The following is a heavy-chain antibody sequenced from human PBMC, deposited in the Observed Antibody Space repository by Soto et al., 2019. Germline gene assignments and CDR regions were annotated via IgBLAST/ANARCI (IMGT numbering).Heavy chain of an antibody. V-gene: IGHV1-3*01. CDR1: GYTFTSYA. J-gene: IGHJ6*03. CDR2: INAGNGNT. D-gene: IGHD5-12*01. Sequence: ASVKVSCKASGYTFTSYAMHWVRQAPGQRLEWMGWINAGNGNTKYSQKFQGRVTITRDTSASTAYMELSSLRSEDTAVYYCARGSGYDYELSYYMDVWGKGTTVPVSS. CDR3: ARGSGYDYELSYYMDV.